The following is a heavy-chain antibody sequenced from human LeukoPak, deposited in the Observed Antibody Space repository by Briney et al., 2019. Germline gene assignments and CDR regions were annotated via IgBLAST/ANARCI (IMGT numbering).Heavy chain of an antibody. D-gene: IGHD2-21*01. CDR2: ISNDGSII. Sequence: PGRSLRLSCAASGFMFSDYGMHWVRQAPGKGLEWVAVISNDGSIIYYADSVKGRFTTSRDNSKNTLHLQMNSLRPDDTAVYYCAKDGPYCGGITCYFRYFDLWGRGTLVTVSS. CDR1: GFMFSDYG. CDR3: AKDGPYCGGITCYFRYFDL. V-gene: IGHV3-30*18. J-gene: IGHJ2*01.